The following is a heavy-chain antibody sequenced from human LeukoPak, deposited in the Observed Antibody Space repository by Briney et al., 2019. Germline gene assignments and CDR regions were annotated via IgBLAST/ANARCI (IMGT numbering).Heavy chain of an antibody. CDR3: ARLVIRTGLMRSDY. CDR1: GGSIRSSSYY. Sequence: PSDTLSLTCSVSGGSIRSSSYYWAWIRQPPGKGLPWIGSVYHTGSSYYNPSLTSRVTISVVSSINQFSLVVRAVTDAGSPVYYCARLVIRTGLMRSDYWGQGTLVTVSS. V-gene: IGHV4-39*01. J-gene: IGHJ4*02. D-gene: IGHD3-16*01. CDR2: VYHTGSS.